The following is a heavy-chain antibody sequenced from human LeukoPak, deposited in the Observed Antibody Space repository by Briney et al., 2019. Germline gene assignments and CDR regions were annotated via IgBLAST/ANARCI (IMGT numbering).Heavy chain of an antibody. Sequence: GGSLRLSCAASGFTFSSYSMNWVRQAPGKGLEWVSSISSSSGYIYYADSVKGRFTISRDNAKNSLYLQMNSLRAEDTALYYCAKDSRRLGEFDVFDIWGQGTMVIVSS. J-gene: IGHJ3*02. CDR3: AKDSRRLGEFDVFDI. CDR2: ISSSSGYI. D-gene: IGHD3-16*01. V-gene: IGHV3-21*04. CDR1: GFTFSSYS.